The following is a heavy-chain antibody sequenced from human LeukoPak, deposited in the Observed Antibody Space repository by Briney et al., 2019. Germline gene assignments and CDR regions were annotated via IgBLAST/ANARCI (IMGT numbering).Heavy chain of an antibody. CDR1: GLSFSIYG. CDR3: AKGGLRGGTYNDDF. D-gene: IGHD3-16*01. CDR2: ISGSGGNT. V-gene: IGHV3-23*01. J-gene: IGHJ4*02. Sequence: PGGSLRLSCEASGLSFSIYGMSWVRQAPGKGLEWVSGISGSGGNTYYAEALTGRFTVSRDNSKNTLYLQMNSLRAEDTALYYCAKGGLRGGTYNDDFWGQGTLVTVSS.